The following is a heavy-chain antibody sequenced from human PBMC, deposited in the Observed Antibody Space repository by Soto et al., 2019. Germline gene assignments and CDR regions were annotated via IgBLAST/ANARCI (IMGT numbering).Heavy chain of an antibody. CDR3: ATVPRNERVVILPY. V-gene: IGHV3-23*01. CDR1: GCNCSSYA. CDR2: ISGSGGST. D-gene: IGHD3-22*01. J-gene: IGHJ4*02. Sequence: GGSLILCCAASGCNCSSYARSWVRQAPGKGLEWVSAISGSGGSTYYADSVKGRFTISRDNSKNTLYLQMNSLRAEDTAVYYCATVPRNERVVILPYWGQGTPVTVSS.